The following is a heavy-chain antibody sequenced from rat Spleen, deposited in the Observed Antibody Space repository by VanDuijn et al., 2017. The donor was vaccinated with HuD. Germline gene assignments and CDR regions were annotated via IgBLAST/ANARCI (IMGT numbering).Heavy chain of an antibody. V-gene: IGHV5-7*01. Sequence: EVQLVESGGGLVQPGRSLKLSCAVSGFTFSKYDMAWVRQAPKKGLEWVASISYDGTNTYYGDSVKGRFTIFRENAKSSLYLQMDSLRSEDTATYYCARHPSMYWYFDFWGPGTMVTVSS. CDR1: GFTFSKYD. CDR3: ARHPSMYWYFDF. CDR2: ISYDGTNT. J-gene: IGHJ1*01.